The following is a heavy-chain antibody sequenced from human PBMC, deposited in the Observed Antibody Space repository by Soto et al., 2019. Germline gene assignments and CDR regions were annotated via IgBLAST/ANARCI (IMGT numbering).Heavy chain of an antibody. CDR3: ARISRHAFDFDY. CDR2: ILSSDEE. Sequence: QVTLKESGPVVVKPTETLRLTRTVSGFSINDPRVGVNWISQPPGKALEWLAYILSSDEESYSTTLKSRLPISKDTSRSQVVLTMTKMDPVDTATYYCARISRHAFDFDYWGQGTLVTVSS. J-gene: IGHJ4*02. D-gene: IGHD2-2*01. V-gene: IGHV2-26*01. CDR1: GFSINDPRVG.